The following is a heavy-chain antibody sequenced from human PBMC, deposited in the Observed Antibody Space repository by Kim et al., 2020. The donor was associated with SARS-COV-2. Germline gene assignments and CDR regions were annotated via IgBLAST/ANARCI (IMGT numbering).Heavy chain of an antibody. V-gene: IGHV3-23*01. CDR3: AKDQYSYGPDY. J-gene: IGHJ4*02. Sequence: YYADAVKGRFTISRDNSKNTLYLQMNSLRAEDTAVYYCAKDQYSYGPDYWGQGTLVTVSS. D-gene: IGHD5-18*01.